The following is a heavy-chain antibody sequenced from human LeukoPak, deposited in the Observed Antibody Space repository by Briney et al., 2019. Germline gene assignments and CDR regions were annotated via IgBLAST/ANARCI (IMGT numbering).Heavy chain of an antibody. Sequence: SVKVSCKASGGTFSSYAISWVRQAPGQGLEWMGGIIPIFGTANYAQKFQGRVTITADESTSTAYMELSSLRSEDTAVYYCARRRPPPLPRGYYFDYWGQGTLVTVSS. CDR2: IIPIFGTA. V-gene: IGHV1-69*13. CDR1: GGTFSSYA. J-gene: IGHJ4*02. CDR3: ARRRPPPLPRGYYFDY. D-gene: IGHD3-10*01.